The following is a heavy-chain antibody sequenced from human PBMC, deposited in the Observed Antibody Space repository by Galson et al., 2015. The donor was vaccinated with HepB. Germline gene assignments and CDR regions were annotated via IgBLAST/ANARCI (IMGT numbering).Heavy chain of an antibody. J-gene: IGHJ4*02. CDR2: ISHNGNYK. Sequence: SLRLSCAGSGFTFSSFGLHWVRQAPGKGLDWVAVISHNGNYKYYADSVKGRFTISRDNSKTTVYLQMNSLRAEDTAVYYCAKVPYRLLEAGRLDSWGQGTLVTVSS. CDR3: AKVPYRLLEAGRLDS. CDR1: GFTFSSFG. D-gene: IGHD3-16*02. V-gene: IGHV3-30*18.